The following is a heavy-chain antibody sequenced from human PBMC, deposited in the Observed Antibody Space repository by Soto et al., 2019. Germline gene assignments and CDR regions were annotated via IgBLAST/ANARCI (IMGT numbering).Heavy chain of an antibody. CDR3: AKDRSSGWYSYYGMDV. J-gene: IGHJ6*02. D-gene: IGHD6-19*01. Sequence: GSLRLSCTASGFTFGDYAMSWFRQAPGKGLEWVSRINSDGSSTSYADSVKGRFTISRDNAKNTLYLQMNSLRAEDTAVYYCAKDRSSGWYSYYGMDVWGQGTTVTVSS. CDR2: INSDGSST. V-gene: IGHV3-74*01. CDR1: GFTFGDYA.